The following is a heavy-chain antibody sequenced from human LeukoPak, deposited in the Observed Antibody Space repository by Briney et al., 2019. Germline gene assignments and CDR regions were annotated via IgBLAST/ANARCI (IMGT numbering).Heavy chain of an antibody. Sequence: GASVKVSCKASGYTFTSYYMHWVRQAPGQGLEWMGIINPSGGSTSYAQKFQGRVTMTRDTSTSTVYMELSSLRSEDTAVYYCARATYYDILTGYSPFDYWGQGTLVTVSS. D-gene: IGHD3-9*01. V-gene: IGHV1-46*01. CDR3: ARATYYDILTGYSPFDY. CDR1: GYTFTSYY. CDR2: INPSGGST. J-gene: IGHJ4*02.